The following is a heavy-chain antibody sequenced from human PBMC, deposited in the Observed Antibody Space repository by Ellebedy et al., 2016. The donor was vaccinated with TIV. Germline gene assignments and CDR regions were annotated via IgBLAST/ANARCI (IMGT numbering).Heavy chain of an antibody. J-gene: IGHJ3*02. D-gene: IGHD4-23*01. Sequence: GESLKISCAASGFTFSSYWMSWVRQAPGKGLEWVANINQDGSDKNYVDSVKGRFAISSDNAKNSLYLQMNSLRADDTAVYYCASDSFSTPFDIWGQGTMVTVSS. CDR2: INQDGSDK. CDR3: ASDSFSTPFDI. V-gene: IGHV3-7*01. CDR1: GFTFSSYW.